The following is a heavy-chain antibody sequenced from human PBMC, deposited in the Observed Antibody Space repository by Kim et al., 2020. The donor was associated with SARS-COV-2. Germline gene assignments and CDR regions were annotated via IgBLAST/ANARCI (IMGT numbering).Heavy chain of an antibody. CDR2: INSDASIT. CDR3: AGSVGDFAWFDP. CDR1: GFTFSTYW. V-gene: IGHV3-74*03. J-gene: IGHJ5*02. D-gene: IGHD4-17*01. Sequence: LSLTCAASGFTFSTYWMHWVRQAPGKGLVWVSHINSDASITSYADSAKGQFTISRDNAKNTLSLQMNSLRAEDTAVYYCAGSVGDFAWFDPWGQGTL.